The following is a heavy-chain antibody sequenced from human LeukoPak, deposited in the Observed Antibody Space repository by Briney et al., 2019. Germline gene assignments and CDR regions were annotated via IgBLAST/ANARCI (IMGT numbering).Heavy chain of an antibody. Sequence: SETLSLTCAVYGGSFSGYYWSWIRQPPGKGLEWIGEINHSGSTNCNPSLKSRVTISVDTSKNQFSLKLSSVTATDTAVYYCARGRRGRYYFSNYFDYWGQGTLVTVSS. D-gene: IGHD1-26*01. CDR1: GGSFSGYY. CDR2: INHSGST. J-gene: IGHJ4*02. CDR3: ARGRRGRYYFSNYFDY. V-gene: IGHV4-34*01.